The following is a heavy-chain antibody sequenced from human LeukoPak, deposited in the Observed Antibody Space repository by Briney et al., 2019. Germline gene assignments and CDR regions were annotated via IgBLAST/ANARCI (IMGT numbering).Heavy chain of an antibody. CDR3: AKDPLRYYDILTGYLKTYYFDY. D-gene: IGHD3-9*01. CDR2: IQNDGGNK. CDR1: GFTFSSYN. V-gene: IGHV3-30*02. J-gene: IGHJ4*02. Sequence: GGSLRLSCAASGFTFSSYNMHWVRQAPGKGLGWVAFIQNDGGNKVYVDSVKGRFTISRDNSKNTLYLQMNSLRAEDTAVYYCAKDPLRYYDILTGYLKTYYFDYWGQGTLVTVSS.